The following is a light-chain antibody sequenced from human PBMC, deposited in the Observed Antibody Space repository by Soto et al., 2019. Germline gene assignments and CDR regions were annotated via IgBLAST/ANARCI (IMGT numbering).Light chain of an antibody. CDR2: GAS. V-gene: IGKV3D-20*02. Sequence: IVLTISPGTLSLSPGERATLSCRASQSVSSSYLAWYQQKPGQAPRLLIYGASSRATGIPARFSGGGSGTEFTLTINILEPEDFAVYYCQQRSNWPRTFGQGTKVDI. CDR3: QQRSNWPRT. J-gene: IGKJ1*01. CDR1: QSVSSSY.